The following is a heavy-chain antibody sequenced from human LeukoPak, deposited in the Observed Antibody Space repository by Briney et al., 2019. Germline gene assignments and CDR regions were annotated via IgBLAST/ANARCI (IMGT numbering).Heavy chain of an antibody. CDR2: IIPIFGTA. J-gene: IGHJ6*02. CDR1: GGTFSSYA. D-gene: IGHD6-19*01. V-gene: IGHV1-69*05. Sequence: EASVKVSCKASGGTFSSYAISWVRQAPGQGLEWMGGIIPIFGTANYAQKFQGRVTITRDTSASTAYMELSSLRSEDTAVYYCAREKYSSGWYGYYYYGMDVWGQGTTVTVSS. CDR3: AREKYSSGWYGYYYYGMDV.